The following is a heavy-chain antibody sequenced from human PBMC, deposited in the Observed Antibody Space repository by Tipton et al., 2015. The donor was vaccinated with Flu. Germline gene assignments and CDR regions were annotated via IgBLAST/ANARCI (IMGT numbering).Heavy chain of an antibody. J-gene: IGHJ4*02. V-gene: IGHV3-13*01. D-gene: IGHD1-1*01. Sequence: SLRLSCAASGFTFSSYDMHWVRQATGKGLEWVSAIGTAGDTYYPGSVKGRFTISRENAKNSLYLQMNSLRAEDTAVYYCAKAIKTGTTLPCYWGQGTLVTVSS. CDR3: AKAIKTGTTLPCY. CDR1: GFTFSSYD. CDR2: IGTAGDT.